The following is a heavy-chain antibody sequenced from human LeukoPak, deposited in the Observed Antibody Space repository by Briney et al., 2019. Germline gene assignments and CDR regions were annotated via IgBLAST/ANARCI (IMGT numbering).Heavy chain of an antibody. V-gene: IGHV4-4*07. Sequence: PSETLSLTCTVSGGSISSYYWSWIRQPAGKGLEWIGRIYSSGSTNYNPSLKSRVSISVDKSKNQFSLKLSSVTAADTAVYYCVRLSNYCDSSGYYYAFDYWGQGTLVTVSS. J-gene: IGHJ4*02. CDR2: IYSSGST. CDR1: GGSISSYY. CDR3: VRLSNYCDSSGYYYAFDY. D-gene: IGHD3-22*01.